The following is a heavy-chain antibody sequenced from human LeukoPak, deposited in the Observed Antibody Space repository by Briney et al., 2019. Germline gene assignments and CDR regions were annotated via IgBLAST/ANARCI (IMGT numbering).Heavy chain of an antibody. CDR3: ARMTTVTTDFDY. CDR2: IYYSGST. D-gene: IGHD4-11*01. CDR1: GGSISSGDYY. J-gene: IGHJ4*02. V-gene: IGHV4-30-4*08. Sequence: SETLSLTCTVSGGSISSGDYYWSWIRQPPGKGLEWIGYIYYSGSTYYNPSLKSRVTISVDTSKNQFSLKLSSVTAADTAVYYCARMTTVTTDFDYWGQGTLVTVSS.